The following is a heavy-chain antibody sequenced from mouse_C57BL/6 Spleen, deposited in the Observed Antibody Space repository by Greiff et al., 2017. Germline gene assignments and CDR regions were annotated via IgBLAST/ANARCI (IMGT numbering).Heavy chain of an antibody. J-gene: IGHJ2*01. V-gene: IGHV1-80*01. CDR3: ARNYYSNYNYFDY. D-gene: IGHD2-5*01. CDR2: IYPGDGDT. Sequence: QVQLQQSGAELVKPGASVKISCKASGYAFSSYWMNWVKQRPGKGLEWIGQIYPGDGDTNYNGKFKGKATLTADKSSSTAYMQLSSLTSEDSAVYFCARNYYSNYNYFDYWGQGTTLTVSS. CDR1: GYAFSSYW.